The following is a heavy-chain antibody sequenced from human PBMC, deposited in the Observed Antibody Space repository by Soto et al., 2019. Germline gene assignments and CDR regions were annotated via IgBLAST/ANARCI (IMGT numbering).Heavy chain of an antibody. D-gene: IGHD1-1*01. V-gene: IGHV4-39*01. CDR2: IYYSGST. J-gene: IGHJ5*02. Sequence: SETLSLTWTVAGGSISSSSYYWGWIRQHPGKGLEWIGSIYYSGSTDYNPSLKSRVPISVDTFTNQFSLRRSSATAADTAVYSCARHSFLYRKATPTLEIYPCGQGTPVTVSS. CDR1: GGSISSSSYY. CDR3: ARHSFLYRKATPTLEIYP.